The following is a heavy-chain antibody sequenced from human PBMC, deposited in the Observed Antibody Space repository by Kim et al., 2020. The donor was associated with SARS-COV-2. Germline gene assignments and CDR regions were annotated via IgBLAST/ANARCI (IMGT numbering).Heavy chain of an antibody. CDR1: GYIFKNYA. V-gene: IGHV7-4-1*02. Sequence: ASVKVSCKASGYIFKNYALNWVRQAPGQGLEWMGWINTFTGNPTYAQGFTGRFVFSSDTSVSTAYLQISSLKAEDTAVYDCATRSAPIEDYFNGMNVWGQGTTVTVSS. CDR2: INTFTGNP. CDR3: ATRSAPIEDYFNGMNV. D-gene: IGHD4-17*01. J-gene: IGHJ6*02.